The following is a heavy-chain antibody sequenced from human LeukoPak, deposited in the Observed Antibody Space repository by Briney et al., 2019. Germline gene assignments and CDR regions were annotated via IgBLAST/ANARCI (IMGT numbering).Heavy chain of an antibody. CDR2: ISSSSSTI. Sequence: LAGGSLRLSCAASGFTFSSYAMSWVRQAPGKGLEWVSYISSSSSTIYYADSVKGRFTISRDNAKNSLYLQMNSLRAEDTAVYYCAKDRSIVATCFDYWGQGTLVTVSS. V-gene: IGHV3-48*04. J-gene: IGHJ4*02. CDR3: AKDRSIVATCFDY. D-gene: IGHD5-12*01. CDR1: GFTFSSYA.